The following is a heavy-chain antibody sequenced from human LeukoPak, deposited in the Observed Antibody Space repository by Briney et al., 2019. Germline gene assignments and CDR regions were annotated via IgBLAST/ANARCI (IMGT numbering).Heavy chain of an antibody. CDR2: INPNSGGT. J-gene: IGHJ6*03. D-gene: IGHD2-2*02. Sequence: GASVKVSCKASGYTFTGYYMHWVRQAPGQGLEWMGWINPNSGGTNYAQKFQGRVTMTGDTSISTAYMELSRLRSDDTAVYYCARVGTDIVVVPAAIEAIYYYYMDVWGKGTTVTVSS. V-gene: IGHV1-2*02. CDR3: ARVGTDIVVVPAAIEAIYYYYMDV. CDR1: GYTFTGYY.